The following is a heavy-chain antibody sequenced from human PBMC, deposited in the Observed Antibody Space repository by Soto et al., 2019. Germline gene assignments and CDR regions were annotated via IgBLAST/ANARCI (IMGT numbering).Heavy chain of an antibody. D-gene: IGHD6-19*01. J-gene: IGHJ5*02. CDR2: ISYDGSNK. Sequence: GGSLRLSCGASGFTFXSYAMHWVRQAPGKGLEWVAVISYDGSNKYYADSVKGRFTISRDNSKNTLYLQMNSLRAEDTAVYYCARDLGAVAFNWFDPWGQGALVTVSS. CDR3: ARDLGAVAFNWFDP. CDR1: GFTFXSYA. V-gene: IGHV3-30-3*01.